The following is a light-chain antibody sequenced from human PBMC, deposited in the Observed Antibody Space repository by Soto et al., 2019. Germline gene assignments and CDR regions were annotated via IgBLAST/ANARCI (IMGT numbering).Light chain of an antibody. V-gene: IGKV3-20*01. CDR1: QRVSSDS. Sequence: EIVFTQSPDTLSLSPGERATLSGRASQRVSSDSLAWYQQQPGQAPRLLIYSTSNRATGIPDRFSGSGSGTDFTLTIRSLEPEDFALYYCQQYGRSQTFGQGPKV. J-gene: IGKJ1*01. CDR3: QQYGRSQT. CDR2: STS.